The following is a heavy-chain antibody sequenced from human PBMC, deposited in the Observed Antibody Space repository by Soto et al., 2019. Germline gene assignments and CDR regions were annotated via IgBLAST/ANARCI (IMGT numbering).Heavy chain of an antibody. V-gene: IGHV3-23*01. CDR1: GFTFSSYA. CDR2: ISGSGGST. Sequence: EVQLLESGGGLVQPGGSLRLSCAASGFTFSSYAMSWVRQAPGKGLEWVSAISGSGGSTYYADSVKGRFTISRDNSKNTLYLQMNSLRAEDTAVYYCAKEYRDDILSYIGGGDYWGQGTLVTVSS. J-gene: IGHJ4*02. CDR3: AKEYRDDILSYIGGGDY. D-gene: IGHD3-9*01.